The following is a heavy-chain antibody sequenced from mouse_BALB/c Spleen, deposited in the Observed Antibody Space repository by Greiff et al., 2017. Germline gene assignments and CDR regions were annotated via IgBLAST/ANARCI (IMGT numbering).Heavy chain of an antibody. CDR3: ARLNDGY. CDR1: GYTFTSYW. Sequence: VKLQESGAELARPGASVKLSCKASGYTFTSYWMQWVKQRPGQGLEWIGAIYPGDGDTRYTQKFKGKATLTADKSSSTAYMQLSSLASEDSAVYYCARLNDGYWGQGTTLTVSS. J-gene: IGHJ2*01. CDR2: IYPGDGDT. V-gene: IGHV1-87*01. D-gene: IGHD2-3*01.